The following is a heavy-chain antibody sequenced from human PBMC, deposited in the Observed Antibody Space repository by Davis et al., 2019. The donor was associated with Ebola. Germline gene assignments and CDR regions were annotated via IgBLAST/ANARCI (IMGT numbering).Heavy chain of an antibody. J-gene: IGHJ4*02. Sequence: GESLKISCAASGFTFGDYAMSWVRQAPGKGLEWVSTISRAGESTYYGDSVRGRFTISRDNTKNTLYLQMSSLRAEDTAVYYCARDLGGVGSHWGQGILVTVSS. V-gene: IGHV3-23*01. D-gene: IGHD3-16*01. CDR2: ISRAGEST. CDR1: GFTFGDYA. CDR3: ARDLGGVGSH.